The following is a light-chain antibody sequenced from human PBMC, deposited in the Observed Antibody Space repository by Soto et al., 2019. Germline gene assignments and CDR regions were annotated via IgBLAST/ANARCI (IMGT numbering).Light chain of an antibody. CDR2: EGT. J-gene: IGLJ3*02. V-gene: IGLV2-23*01. CDR3: CSHAGGGTLV. CDR1: SSDVGXXXF. Sequence: QSALTQPASVSGXPXQSXXVXCXXTSSDVGXXXFVSWYQQHPGKAXKLLIYEGTKRPSGVSNRFSGSKSGNTASLTISGLXAEDEADYYCCSHAGGGTLVFGGGTKLTVL.